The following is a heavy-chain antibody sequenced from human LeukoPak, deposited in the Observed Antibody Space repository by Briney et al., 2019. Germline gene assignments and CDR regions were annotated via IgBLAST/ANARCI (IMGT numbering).Heavy chain of an antibody. CDR1: GGSISSSNW. J-gene: IGHJ4*02. CDR2: IYHSGST. V-gene: IGHV4-4*02. D-gene: IGHD3-10*01. CDR3: ARRGPYGSGRYLDY. Sequence: PSETLSLTCAVSGGSISSSNWWSWVRQPPGKGLEWIGEIYHSGSTNYNPSLKSRVTISVDKSKNQFSLKLSSVTAADTAVYYCARRGPYGSGRYLDYWGQGTLVTVSS.